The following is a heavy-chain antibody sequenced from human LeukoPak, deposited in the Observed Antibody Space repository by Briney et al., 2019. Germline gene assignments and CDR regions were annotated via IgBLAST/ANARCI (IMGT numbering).Heavy chain of an antibody. Sequence: SETLSLTCTVSGGSISSYYWSWIRQPPGKGLEWIAYISDIGSINYNPSLKSRVTISLDTSKDQFSLKLSSVTAADTAVYYCARSGFKRDYYYYGMDVWGQGTTVTVSS. CDR2: ISDIGSI. J-gene: IGHJ6*02. V-gene: IGHV4-59*01. CDR3: ARSGFKRDYYYYGMDV. CDR1: GGSISSYY. D-gene: IGHD3-3*01.